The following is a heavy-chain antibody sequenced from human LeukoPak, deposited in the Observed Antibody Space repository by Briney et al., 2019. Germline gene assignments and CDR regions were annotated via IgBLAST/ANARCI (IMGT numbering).Heavy chain of an antibody. Sequence: GASVKVSCKASGYTFSTYGISWVRQAPGQGLEWMGWISADNGNTNYAQMLQGRVTMTTDTSMSTAYMELRSLRSDDTAVYYCARVNSAISVAGTDIDYWGQGTLVTVSS. CDR2: ISADNGNT. CDR1: GYTFSTYG. J-gene: IGHJ4*02. V-gene: IGHV1-18*01. D-gene: IGHD6-19*01. CDR3: ARVNSAISVAGTDIDY.